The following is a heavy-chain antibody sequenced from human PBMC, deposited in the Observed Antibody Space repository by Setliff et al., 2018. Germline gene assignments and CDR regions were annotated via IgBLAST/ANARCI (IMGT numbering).Heavy chain of an antibody. CDR3: ARAPPSVPYGDYGPRQYFDL. CDR2: VFHTGST. J-gene: IGHJ2*01. Sequence: SETLSLTCSVSSGSIGSHYWNWMRQPPGKGLQWIGHVFHTGSTKYNPSLRSRVTISVDTSENYFSLRLTSVTAADTAVYYCARAPPSVPYGDYGPRQYFDLWGRGSLVTVSS. CDR1: SGSIGSHY. V-gene: IGHV4-59*11. D-gene: IGHD4-17*01.